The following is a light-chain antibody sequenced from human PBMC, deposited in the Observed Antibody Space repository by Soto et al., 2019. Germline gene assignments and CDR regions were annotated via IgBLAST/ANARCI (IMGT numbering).Light chain of an antibody. CDR1: QSISSW. CDR3: QQYNSYLT. Sequence: DIQMTQSPSTLSASVGDRVTITCRASQSISSWLAWYQQKPGKAPKLLIYKASSLESGVPARFSGSGSATEFTLTISILQPDDFATYYCQQYNSYLTFGGGTKVEIK. J-gene: IGKJ4*01. V-gene: IGKV1-5*03. CDR2: KAS.